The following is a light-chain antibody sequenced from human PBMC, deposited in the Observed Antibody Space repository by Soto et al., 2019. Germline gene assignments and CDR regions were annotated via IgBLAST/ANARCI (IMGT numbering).Light chain of an antibody. CDR3: QQYDKVPQVT. Sequence: DIQMTQSPSSLSASVGDRVTITCQASQDISNFLNWYQQRPGKAPKLLIYDASNLETGVPSRFSGSGSGTHFTFTIPSLQPEDFATYYCQQYDKVPQVTFGGGTRVEIK. J-gene: IGKJ4*01. CDR1: QDISNF. CDR2: DAS. V-gene: IGKV1-33*01.